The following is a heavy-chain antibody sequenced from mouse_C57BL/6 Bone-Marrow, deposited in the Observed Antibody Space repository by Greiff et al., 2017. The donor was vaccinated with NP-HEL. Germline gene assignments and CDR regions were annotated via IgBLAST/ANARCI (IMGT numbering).Heavy chain of an antibody. CDR1: GYTFTSYG. CDR3: ARPHYGSSPWFAY. Sequence: VKLMESGAELARPGASVKLSCKASGYTFTSYGISWVQQRTGQGLEWIGEIYPRSGNTYYNEKFKGKATLTADKSSSTAYMELRILTSEDSAVYFCARPHYGSSPWFAYWGQGTRVTVSA. V-gene: IGHV1-81*01. CDR2: IYPRSGNT. J-gene: IGHJ3*01. D-gene: IGHD1-1*01.